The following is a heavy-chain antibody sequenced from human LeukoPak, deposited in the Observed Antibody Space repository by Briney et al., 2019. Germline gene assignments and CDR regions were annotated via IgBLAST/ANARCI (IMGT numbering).Heavy chain of an antibody. V-gene: IGHV3-33*06. J-gene: IGHJ4*02. CDR2: IWYDGSNK. CDR1: GFTFSSYG. D-gene: IGHD5-18*01. CDR3: AKDDGYGCVDY. Sequence: PGGSLRLSCAASGFTFSSYGMHWVRQAPGKGLEWVAVIWYDGSNKYYADSVRGRFTISRDNSKNTLYLQMNSLRAEDTAVYYCAKDDGYGCVDYWGQGTLVTVSS.